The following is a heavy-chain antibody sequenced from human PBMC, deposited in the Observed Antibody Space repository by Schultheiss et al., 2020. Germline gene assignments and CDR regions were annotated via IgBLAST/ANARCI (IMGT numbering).Heavy chain of an antibody. J-gene: IGHJ6*03. CDR2: ISDSGGLT. CDR3: ARARGGYMDV. D-gene: IGHD3-10*01. V-gene: IGHV3-23*01. Sequence: GGSLRLSCAASGFTFSSYSMNWVRQAPGKGLEWVSRISDSGGLTHYADSVKGRFTICRDNSKNSLFLQMNSLRGDDTAVYYCARARGGYMDVWGKGTTVTVSS. CDR1: GFTFSSYS.